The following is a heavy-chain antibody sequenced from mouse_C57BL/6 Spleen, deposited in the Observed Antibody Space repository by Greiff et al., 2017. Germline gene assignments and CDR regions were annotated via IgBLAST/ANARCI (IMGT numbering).Heavy chain of an antibody. Sequence: QVQLKQPGAELVMPGASVKLSCKASGYTFTSYWMHWVKQRPGQGLEWIGEIDPSDSYTNYNQKFKGKSTLTVDKSSSTAYMQLSSLTSEDSAVYYCAGYYYGSSSDWYFDVWGTGTTVTVSS. J-gene: IGHJ1*03. CDR2: IDPSDSYT. V-gene: IGHV1-69*01. D-gene: IGHD1-1*01. CDR1: GYTFTSYW. CDR3: AGYYYGSSSDWYFDV.